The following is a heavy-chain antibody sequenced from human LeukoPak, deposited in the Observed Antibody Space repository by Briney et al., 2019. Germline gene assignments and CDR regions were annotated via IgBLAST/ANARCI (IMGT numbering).Heavy chain of an antibody. D-gene: IGHD3-22*01. CDR1: GGSISSYY. CDR3: ASADDSSGTFDY. J-gene: IGHJ4*02. Sequence: SETLSLTCTVSGGSISSYYWSWIRQPPGKGLEWIGYIYYSGSTNYNPSLKSRVTISVDTSKNQFSLKLSSVTAADTAVYYCASADDSSGTFDYWGQGTLVTVSS. CDR2: IYYSGST. V-gene: IGHV4-59*01.